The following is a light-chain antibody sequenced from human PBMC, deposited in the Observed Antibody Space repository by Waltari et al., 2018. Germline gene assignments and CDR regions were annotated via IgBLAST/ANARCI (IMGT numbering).Light chain of an antibody. Sequence: QSALTQPRSVSGSPGQSVIVSCTGPSSDVAGSRFVSWYQQSPGKAPQLMIYDVNKRPSGVPDRFSGSKSGNTASLTISGLQAEDEAEYYCCSYAGSYSFVFGTGTKVTVL. CDR2: DVN. V-gene: IGLV2-11*01. CDR3: CSYAGSYSFV. CDR1: SSDVAGSRF. J-gene: IGLJ1*01.